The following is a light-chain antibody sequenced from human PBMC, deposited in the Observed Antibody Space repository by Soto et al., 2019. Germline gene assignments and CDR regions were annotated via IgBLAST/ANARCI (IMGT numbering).Light chain of an antibody. CDR1: QSVSSD. J-gene: IGKJ1*01. CDR3: QQYNNWPRT. V-gene: IGKV3-15*01. Sequence: EIVLTQSPATLSVSPGERATLSCRASQSVSSDLAWYQQKPGQAPRLLMLAVSTRPTGIPARFSGSGSGTEFTLTIYSLQSEDFAVYYCQQYNNWPRTFGQGTKVDIK. CDR2: AVS.